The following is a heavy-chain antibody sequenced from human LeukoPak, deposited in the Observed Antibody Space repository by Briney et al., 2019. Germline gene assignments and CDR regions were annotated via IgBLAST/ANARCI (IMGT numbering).Heavy chain of an antibody. CDR3: ARDLTQPGYTSAPGSFEF. D-gene: IGHD5-24*01. CDR2: ISGSGGTI. Sequence: GGSLRLSCAASGFTFSSYEMNWVRQAPGKGLEWVSYISGSGGTIYYADSVKGRFTISRDNAKNSLYLQMNSLRAEDTAFYYCARDLTQPGYTSAPGSFEFWGQGTLVTVS. J-gene: IGHJ4*02. CDR1: GFTFSSYE. V-gene: IGHV3-48*03.